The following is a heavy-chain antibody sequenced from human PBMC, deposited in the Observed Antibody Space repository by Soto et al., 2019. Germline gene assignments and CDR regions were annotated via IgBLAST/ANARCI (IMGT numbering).Heavy chain of an antibody. J-gene: IGHJ4*02. CDR2: IYPDDSKI. CDR3: ARYGGRNFSEPQFDY. CDR1: GYDFYGFW. D-gene: IGHD2-15*01. Sequence: GESLKISCKGSGYDFYGFWIVWVRQMAGKGLEWMGTIYPDDSKIRYSPSFQGQVTISADKSISTAYLQWNSLKASDTAMYYCARYGGRNFSEPQFDYWGQGTLVTVSS. V-gene: IGHV5-51*01.